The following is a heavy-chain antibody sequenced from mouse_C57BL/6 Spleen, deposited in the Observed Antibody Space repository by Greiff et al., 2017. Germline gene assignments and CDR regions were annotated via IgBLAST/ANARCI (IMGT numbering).Heavy chain of an antibody. D-gene: IGHD1-1*01. CDR2: IDPETGGT. J-gene: IGHJ3*01. Sequence: VQLQQSGAELVRPGASVTLSCKASGYTFTDYEMHWVKQTPVHGLEWIGAIDPETGGTAYNQKFKGKAILTADKSSSTAYLELRSLTSEDSAVYYCTRLRSFAYWGQGTLVTVSA. CDR1: GYTFTDYE. V-gene: IGHV1-15*01. CDR3: TRLRSFAY.